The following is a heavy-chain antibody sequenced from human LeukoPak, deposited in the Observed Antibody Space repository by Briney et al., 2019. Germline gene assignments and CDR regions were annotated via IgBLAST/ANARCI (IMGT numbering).Heavy chain of an antibody. Sequence: GGSLRLSCAVSGFTFSSYWMSWVRQAPGKGLEWVANIKQDGSEKYYVDSVKGRFTISRDNAKNSLYLQMNSLRAEDTAAYYCARVAAAAFDYWGQGTLVTVSS. CDR3: ARVAAAAFDY. CDR2: IKQDGSEK. J-gene: IGHJ4*02. V-gene: IGHV3-7*01. CDR1: GFTFSSYW. D-gene: IGHD6-13*01.